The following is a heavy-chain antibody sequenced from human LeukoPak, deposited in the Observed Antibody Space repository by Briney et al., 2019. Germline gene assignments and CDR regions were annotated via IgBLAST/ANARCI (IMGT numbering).Heavy chain of an antibody. V-gene: IGHV3-30*02. CDR3: ARANYYDNIGYSRGAFDI. J-gene: IGHJ3*02. CDR1: GFTFSSYG. D-gene: IGHD3-22*01. CDR2: IRYDGSNK. Sequence: PGGSLRLSCAASGFTFSSYGMHWVRQAPGKGLEWVAFIRYDGSNKYYADSVKGRFTISRDNSKNTLYLQMNSLRAEDTAVYYCARANYYDNIGYSRGAFDIWGQGTMVTVSS.